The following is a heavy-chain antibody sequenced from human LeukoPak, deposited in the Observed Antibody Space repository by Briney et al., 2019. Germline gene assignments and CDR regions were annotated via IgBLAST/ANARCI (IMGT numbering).Heavy chain of an antibody. V-gene: IGHV4-39*07. Sequence: KPSETLSLTCTVSGGSISSSSYYWGWIRQPPGKGLEWIGSIYYSGSTYYNPSLKSRVTISVDTSKNQFSLKLSSVTAADTAVYYCARDAGTMVRGVIIGAFDIWGQGTMVTVSS. CDR2: IYYSGST. J-gene: IGHJ3*02. D-gene: IGHD3-10*01. CDR3: ARDAGTMVRGVIIGAFDI. CDR1: GGSISSSSYY.